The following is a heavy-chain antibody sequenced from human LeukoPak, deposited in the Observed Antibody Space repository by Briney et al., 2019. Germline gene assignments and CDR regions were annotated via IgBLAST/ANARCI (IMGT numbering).Heavy chain of an antibody. CDR3: ATRATRGLWFGELGAFDI. J-gene: IGHJ3*02. CDR2: IIPIFGTA. D-gene: IGHD3-10*01. CDR1: GGTFSSYA. Sequence: ASVKVSCKASGGTFSSYAISWVRQAPGQGLEWMGGIIPIFGTANYAQKFQGRVTITADESTSTAYMELSSLRSEDTAVYYCATRATRGLWFGELGAFDIWGQGTMVTVSS. V-gene: IGHV1-69*13.